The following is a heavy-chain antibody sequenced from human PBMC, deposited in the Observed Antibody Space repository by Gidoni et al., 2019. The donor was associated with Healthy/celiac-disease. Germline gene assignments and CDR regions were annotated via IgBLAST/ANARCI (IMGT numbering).Heavy chain of an antibody. CDR3: ARDPYYDFWSGPGWGDYFDY. Sequence: QVQLVQSGAEVKKPGASVKVSCKASGYTFTSFGISWVRQAPGQGLEWMGWISAYNGNTNYAQKLQGRVTMTTDTSTSTAYMELRSLRSDDTAVYYCARDPYYDFWSGPGWGDYFDYWGQGTLVTVSS. J-gene: IGHJ4*02. CDR2: ISAYNGNT. V-gene: IGHV1-18*01. D-gene: IGHD3-3*01. CDR1: GYTFTSFG.